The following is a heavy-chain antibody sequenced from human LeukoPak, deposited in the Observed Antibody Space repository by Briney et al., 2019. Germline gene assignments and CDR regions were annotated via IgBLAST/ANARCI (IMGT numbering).Heavy chain of an antibody. CDR2: IGTTSGAI. CDR3: ARFRTWGDKAFDY. Sequence: GGSLRLSCAASGFTFNAFGMNWVRQAPGKGLEWVSYIGTTSGAIYYADSVKGRLTISRDSAKNSLYLQMNSLGAEDTAVYYCARFRTWGDKAFDYWGQGTLVTVSS. D-gene: IGHD2-21*02. V-gene: IGHV3-48*01. CDR1: GFTFNAFG. J-gene: IGHJ4*02.